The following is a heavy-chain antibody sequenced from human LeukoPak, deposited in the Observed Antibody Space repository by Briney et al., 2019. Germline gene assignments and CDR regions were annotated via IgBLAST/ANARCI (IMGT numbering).Heavy chain of an antibody. CDR2: INPNSGGT. D-gene: IGHD3-3*01. CDR1: GYTFTGYY. V-gene: IGHV1-2*02. CDR3: ARDPRTTIFGVVTPFDY. Sequence: ASVKVSCKASGYTFTGYYMHWVRQAPGRGLEWMGWINPNSGGTNYAQKFQGRVTMTRDTSISTAYMELSRLRSDDTAVYYCARDPRTTIFGVVTPFDYWGQGTLVTVSS. J-gene: IGHJ4*02.